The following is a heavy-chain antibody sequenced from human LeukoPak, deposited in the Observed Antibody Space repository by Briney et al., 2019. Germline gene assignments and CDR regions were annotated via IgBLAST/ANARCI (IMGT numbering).Heavy chain of an antibody. V-gene: IGHV3-21*01. Sequence: GGSLRLSCAASGFTFSSYSMNWVRQAPGKGLEWVSSISSSSSYIYYADPVKGRFTISRDNAKNSLYLQMNGLRAEDTAVYYCAREGYCSSTSCYWDYYYYMDVWGKGTTVTVSS. CDR2: ISSSSSYI. J-gene: IGHJ6*03. D-gene: IGHD2-2*01. CDR3: AREGYCSSTSCYWDYYYYMDV. CDR1: GFTFSSYS.